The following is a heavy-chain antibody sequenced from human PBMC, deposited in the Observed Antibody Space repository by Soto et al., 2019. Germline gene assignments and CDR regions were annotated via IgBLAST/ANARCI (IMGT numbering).Heavy chain of an antibody. CDR1: GGTFSSYA. Sequence: QVQLVQSGAEVKKPGSSVKVSCKASGGTFSSYAISWVRQAPGQGLEWMGGIIPIFGTANYAQKFQGRVTITADESTSTDYMELSSLRSEDTAVYYCARVPSAGDHKIYFDYWGQGTLVTVSS. D-gene: IGHD6-13*01. J-gene: IGHJ4*02. CDR2: IIPIFGTA. CDR3: ARVPSAGDHKIYFDY. V-gene: IGHV1-69*01.